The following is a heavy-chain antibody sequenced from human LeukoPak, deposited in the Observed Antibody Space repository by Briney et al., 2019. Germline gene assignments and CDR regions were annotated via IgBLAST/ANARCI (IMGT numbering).Heavy chain of an antibody. V-gene: IGHV4-59*01. D-gene: IGHD3-22*01. CDR2: IYYSGST. Sequence: PSETLSLTCTVSGGSISSYYWSWIRQPPGKGLEWIGYIYYSGSTNYNPSLKSRVTISVDTSKNQFSLKLSSVTAADTAVYYCARSTVKWLLNRVGPVAWFDPWGQGTLVTVSP. CDR3: ARSTVKWLLNRVGPVAWFDP. CDR1: GGSISSYY. J-gene: IGHJ5*02.